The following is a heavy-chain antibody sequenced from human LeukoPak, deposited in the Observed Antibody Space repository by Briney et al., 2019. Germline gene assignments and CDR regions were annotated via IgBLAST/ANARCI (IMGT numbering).Heavy chain of an antibody. J-gene: IGHJ6*03. CDR1: GFTFSSYE. V-gene: IGHV3-48*03. Sequence: GGPLKLSGAASGFTFSSYEMNWVRQAQGKGLEWVSYISSSGSTIYYADSVKGRFTISRDNAKNSLYLQMNSLRAEDTAVYYCARTDYDILTGYRSLGYMDVWGKGTTVTISS. CDR3: ARTDYDILTGYRSLGYMDV. CDR2: ISSSGSTI. D-gene: IGHD3-9*01.